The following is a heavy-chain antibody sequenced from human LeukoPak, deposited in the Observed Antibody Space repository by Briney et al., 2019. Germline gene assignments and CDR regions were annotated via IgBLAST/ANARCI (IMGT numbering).Heavy chain of an antibody. CDR2: IYSGGST. CDR3: ARSIAAAGIPYYYYYMDV. Sequence: GGSLRLSCAASGFTFSDYYMSWVRQAPGKGLEWVSVIYSGGSTYYADSVKGRFTISRDNSKNTLYLQMNSLRAEDTAVYYCARSIAAAGIPYYYYYMDVWGKGTTVTISS. CDR1: GFTFSDYY. J-gene: IGHJ6*03. V-gene: IGHV3-66*01. D-gene: IGHD6-13*01.